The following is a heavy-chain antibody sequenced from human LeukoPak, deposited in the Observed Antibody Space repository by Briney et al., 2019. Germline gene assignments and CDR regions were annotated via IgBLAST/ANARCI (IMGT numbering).Heavy chain of an antibody. CDR1: GGTFSSYA. CDR2: IIPIFGTA. CDR3: TRQDPSYYYYMDV. V-gene: IGHV1-69*05. Sequence: SVKVSCKASGGTFSSYAISWVRQAPGQGLEWMGGIIPIFGTANYAQKFQGRVTITRNTSISTAYMELSSLRSEDTAVYYCTRQDPSYYYYMDVWGKGTTVTVSS. J-gene: IGHJ6*03.